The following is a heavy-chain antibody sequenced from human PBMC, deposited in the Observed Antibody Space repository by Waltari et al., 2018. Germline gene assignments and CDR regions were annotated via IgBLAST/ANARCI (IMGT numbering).Heavy chain of an antibody. D-gene: IGHD6-6*01. CDR3: ARDLAARGGGPTGFDY. V-gene: IGHV1-18*01. CDR1: GYTFTRYG. Sequence: QVQLVQSGAEVMTPGASVKASCKASGYTFTRYGISWVRQAPGQGLEWMGWISAYNGNTNYAQKLQGRVTMTTDTSTGTAYMELRSLRSDDTAVYYCARDLAARGGGPTGFDYWGQGTLVTVSS. J-gene: IGHJ4*02. CDR2: ISAYNGNT.